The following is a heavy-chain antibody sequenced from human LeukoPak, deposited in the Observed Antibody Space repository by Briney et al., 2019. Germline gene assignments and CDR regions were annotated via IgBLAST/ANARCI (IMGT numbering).Heavy chain of an antibody. D-gene: IGHD6-19*01. V-gene: IGHV4-59*02. Sequence: SETLSLTCTVSGGSVSSFSWSWIRQPPGKGLEWIGYIYYSGSTNYNPSLKSRVTMSVDTSKDQLSLKLNSVTAADTAVYYCASMYSSGWYYFDYWGQGTLVTVSS. CDR2: IYYSGST. CDR3: ASMYSSGWYYFDY. CDR1: GGSVSSFS. J-gene: IGHJ4*02.